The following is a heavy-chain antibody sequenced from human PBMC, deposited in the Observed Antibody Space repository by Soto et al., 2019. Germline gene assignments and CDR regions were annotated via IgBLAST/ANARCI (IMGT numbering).Heavy chain of an antibody. CDR1: GGPFSGYY. J-gene: IGHJ5*02. CDR2: INHSGST. CDR3: ARGLNKILERLYHWFDP. V-gene: IGHV4-34*01. D-gene: IGHD3-3*01. Sequence: PSETLSLTCAVYGGPFSGYYWSWIRQPPGKGLEWIGEINHSGSTNYNPSLKSRVTISVDTSKNQFSLKLSSVTAADTAVYYCARGLNKILERLYHWFDPWGQGTLVTVSS.